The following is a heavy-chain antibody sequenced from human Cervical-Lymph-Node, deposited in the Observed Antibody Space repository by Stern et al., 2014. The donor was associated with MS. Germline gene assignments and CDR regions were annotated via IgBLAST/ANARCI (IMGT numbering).Heavy chain of an antibody. J-gene: IGHJ4*02. CDR2: IIPFSGAA. Sequence: QVQLVQSGDEMRKPGSSVRVSCKTSGGNFTTYAVSWVRQAPGQGLEWIGGIIPFSGAADYTQKFKGRVTITADESTSTVYMELRSLRSEDTAVFFCTVTSATSEIDFWGQGTLVVVSS. CDR1: GGNFTTYA. CDR3: TVTSATSEIDF. V-gene: IGHV1-69*01. D-gene: IGHD1-14*01.